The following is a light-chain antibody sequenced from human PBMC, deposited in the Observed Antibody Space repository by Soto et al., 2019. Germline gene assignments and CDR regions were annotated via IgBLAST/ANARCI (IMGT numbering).Light chain of an antibody. Sequence: EIVLTQSPATLSLSPGERATLSCRASQSVSSYFAWYQQKPGQAPRLLIYDASNRATGIPARFSGSGSGTDFTLTISSLEPVDFAVYYCQQRSNWVFTFGPGTNVDIK. CDR3: QQRSNWVFT. V-gene: IGKV3-11*01. J-gene: IGKJ3*01. CDR1: QSVSSY. CDR2: DAS.